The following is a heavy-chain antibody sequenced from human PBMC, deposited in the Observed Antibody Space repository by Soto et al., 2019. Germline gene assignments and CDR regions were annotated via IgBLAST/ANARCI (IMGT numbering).Heavy chain of an antibody. J-gene: IGHJ1*01. CDR1: GFTFSSYE. CDR3: ASYGDYVRYFQH. CDR2: ISSSGSTI. V-gene: IGHV3-48*03. Sequence: GGSLRLSCAASGFTFSSYEMNWVRQAPGKGLEWVSYISSSGSTIYYADSVKGRFTISRDNAKNSLYLQMNSLRAEDTAAYYCASYGDYVRYFQHWGQGTLVTVSS. D-gene: IGHD4-17*01.